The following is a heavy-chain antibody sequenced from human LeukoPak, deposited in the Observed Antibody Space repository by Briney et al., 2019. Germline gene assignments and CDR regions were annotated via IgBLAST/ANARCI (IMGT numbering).Heavy chain of an antibody. D-gene: IGHD6-19*01. CDR2: IKQDGGEK. Sequence: GGSLRLSCVASGFTFSSYWMSWVRQAPGKGLEWVANIKQDGGEKYYVDSVKGRFTISRDNSKNTLYLQMNSLRAEDTAVYYCAKDQAVAGLYYFDYWGQGTLVTVSS. V-gene: IGHV3-7*01. CDR3: AKDQAVAGLYYFDY. J-gene: IGHJ4*02. CDR1: GFTFSSYW.